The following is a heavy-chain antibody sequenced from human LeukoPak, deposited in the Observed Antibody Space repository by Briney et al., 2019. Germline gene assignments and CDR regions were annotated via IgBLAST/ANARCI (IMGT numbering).Heavy chain of an antibody. D-gene: IGHD3-22*01. J-gene: IGHJ5*02. CDR1: GYTFTGYY. Sequence: ASVKVSCKASGYTFTGYYMHWVRQAPGQGLEWRGWINRNSGGTNYPQTFQGRVTMPRDTSISTAYMELSRLRSDDTAVYYCARMDYYDSGPNWFDPWGQGTLVTVSS. V-gene: IGHV1-2*02. CDR2: INRNSGGT. CDR3: ARMDYYDSGPNWFDP.